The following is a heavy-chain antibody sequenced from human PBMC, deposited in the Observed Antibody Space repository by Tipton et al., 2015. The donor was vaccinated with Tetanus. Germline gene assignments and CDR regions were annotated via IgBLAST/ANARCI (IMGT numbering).Heavy chain of an antibody. CDR3: ASHYGSGSDDAFDI. CDR2: IYISGST. D-gene: IGHD3-10*01. J-gene: IGHJ3*02. CDR1: GGSISSGGYY. Sequence: LSLTCTVSGGSISSGGYYWSWIRQHPGKGLEWIGRIYISGSTNYNPSLKSRVTMSVDTSKNQFSLKLSSVTAADTAVYYCASHYGSGSDDAFDIWGQGTMVTVSS. V-gene: IGHV4-61*02.